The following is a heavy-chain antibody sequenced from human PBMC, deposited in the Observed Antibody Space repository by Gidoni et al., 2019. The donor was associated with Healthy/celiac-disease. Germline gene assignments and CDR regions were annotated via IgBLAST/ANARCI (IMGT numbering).Heavy chain of an antibody. CDR2: IIPIFGTA. V-gene: IGHV1-69*01. D-gene: IGHD6-6*01. Sequence: QVQLVQSGAEVKKPVSSVKVSCTASGGTFSSYAISWVRQAPGQGREWMGGIIPIFGTANYAQKFQGRVTITADESTSTAYMELSSLRSEDTAVYYCARALKAAARLNWFDPWGQGTLVTVSS. J-gene: IGHJ5*02. CDR3: ARALKAAARLNWFDP. CDR1: GGTFSSYA.